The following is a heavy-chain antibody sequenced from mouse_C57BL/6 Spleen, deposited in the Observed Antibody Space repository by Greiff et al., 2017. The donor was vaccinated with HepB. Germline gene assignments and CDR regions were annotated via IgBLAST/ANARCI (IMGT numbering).Heavy chain of an antibody. D-gene: IGHD2-2*01. Sequence: VKLMESGPELVKPGASVKISCKASGYAFSSSWMNWVKQRPGKGLEWIGRIYPGDGDTNYTGKFKGKATLTADKSSSTAYMQLSSLTSEDSAVYFGARLGLRDAMDYWGQGTSVTVSS. CDR1: GYAFSSSW. CDR2: IYPGDGDT. J-gene: IGHJ4*01. V-gene: IGHV1-82*01. CDR3: ARLGLRDAMDY.